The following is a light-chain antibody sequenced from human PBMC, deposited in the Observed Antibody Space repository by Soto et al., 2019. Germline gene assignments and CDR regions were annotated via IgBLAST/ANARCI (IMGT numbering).Light chain of an antibody. CDR1: QSVSSY. J-gene: IGKJ4*01. CDR2: DAS. CDR3: RKRRNLPVT. Sequence: EIVLTQSPATLSLSPGERATLSCRASQSVSSYLAWYQQKPGQAPRLLIYDASNRATGIPARFIGSGSGKDFTLTISSLEPEDFAVYYCRKRRNLPVTFGGGTTVEIK. V-gene: IGKV3-11*01.